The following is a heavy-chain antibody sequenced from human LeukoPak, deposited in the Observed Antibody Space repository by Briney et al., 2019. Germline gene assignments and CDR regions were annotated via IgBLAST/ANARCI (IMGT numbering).Heavy chain of an antibody. CDR2: INHSGST. V-gene: IGHV4-34*01. CDR3: ARLNYDILTGYQSDY. CDR1: GGSFSGYY. J-gene: IGHJ4*02. D-gene: IGHD3-9*01. Sequence: PSETLSLTCAVYGGSFSGYYWSWIRQPPGKGLEWIGEINHSGSTNYNPSLKSRVTISVDTSKNQFSLKLSSVTAADTAVYYCARLNYDILTGYQSDYWGQGTLVTVSS.